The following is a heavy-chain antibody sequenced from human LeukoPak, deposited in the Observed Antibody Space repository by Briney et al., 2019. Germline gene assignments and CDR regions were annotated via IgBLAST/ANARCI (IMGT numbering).Heavy chain of an antibody. CDR3: AREIKPWYSKLGPTDAFDI. V-gene: IGHV4-61*02. D-gene: IGHD6-13*01. J-gene: IGHJ3*02. CDR1: GGSISSGSYY. CDR2: IDTSGST. Sequence: PSETLSLTCTVSGGSISSGSYYWSWIRQPAGKGLEWIGRIDTSGSTNYNPSLKSRVTISVDTSKNQFSLKLSSVTAADTAVYYCAREIKPWYSKLGPTDAFDIWGQGTMVTVSS.